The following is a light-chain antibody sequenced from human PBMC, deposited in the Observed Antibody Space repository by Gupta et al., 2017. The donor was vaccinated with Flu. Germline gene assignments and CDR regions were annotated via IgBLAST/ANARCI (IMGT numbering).Light chain of an antibody. J-gene: IGKJ5*01. CDR3: QQRSNWPHSIT. V-gene: IGKV3-11*01. CDR1: QSVSSY. Sequence: EIVLTPSPPTLSLSPGERATLSCRASQSVSSYLAWYQQKPGQAPRLLIYDASNRATGIPARFSGSGCGTDFTLTISSLEPEDFAVYYCQQRSNWPHSITFGQGTRLEIK. CDR2: DAS.